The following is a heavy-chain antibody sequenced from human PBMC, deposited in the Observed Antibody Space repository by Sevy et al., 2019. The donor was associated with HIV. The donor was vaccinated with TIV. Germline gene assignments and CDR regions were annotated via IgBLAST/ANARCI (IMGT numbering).Heavy chain of an antibody. CDR1: GGSFSGYY. V-gene: IGHV4-34*01. D-gene: IGHD3-10*01. CDR3: AHKVRGLFWE. Sequence: SETLSLTCAVYGGSFSGYYWTWIRQPPGKGLEWIGEINHSGSTNYNPSLKSRVTISVDTSKNQFSLKLNSLTAADTAVYYCAHKVRGLFWEWGQGTLVTVSS. J-gene: IGHJ4*02. CDR2: INHSGST.